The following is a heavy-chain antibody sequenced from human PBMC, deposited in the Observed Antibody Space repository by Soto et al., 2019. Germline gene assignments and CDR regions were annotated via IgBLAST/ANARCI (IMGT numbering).Heavy chain of an antibody. Sequence: SETLSLTCTVSGGSISSSSYYWGWIRQPPGKGLEWIGSIYYSGSTYYNPSLKSRVTISVDTSKNQFSLKLSSVTAADTAVYYCARPCRENNYYYYYYMDVWGKGTTVTVSS. J-gene: IGHJ6*03. D-gene: IGHD1-20*01. CDR1: GGSISSSSYY. CDR2: IYYSGST. CDR3: ARPCRENNYYYYYYMDV. V-gene: IGHV4-39*01.